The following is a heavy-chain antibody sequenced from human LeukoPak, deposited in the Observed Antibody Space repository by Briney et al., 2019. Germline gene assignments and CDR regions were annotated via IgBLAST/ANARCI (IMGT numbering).Heavy chain of an antibody. V-gene: IGHV1-46*01. CDR2: INPSGGST. CDR3: ARGSAGGLRQQLVEQPFDY. D-gene: IGHD6-13*01. CDR1: GYTFTSYY. J-gene: IGHJ4*02. Sequence: ASVKVSCKASGYTFTSYYMHWVRQAPGQGLEWMGIINPSGGSTSYAQKFQGRVTMTRDMSTSTVYMELSSLRSEDTAVYYCARGSAGGLRQQLVEQPFDYWGQGTLVTVSS.